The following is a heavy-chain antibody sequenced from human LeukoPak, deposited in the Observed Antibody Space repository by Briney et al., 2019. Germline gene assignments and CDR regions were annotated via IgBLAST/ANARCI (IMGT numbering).Heavy chain of an antibody. CDR2: ISVHNGYT. Sequence: GASVKVSRKTSGYIFTSYGISWVRQAPGKGLEWMGWISVHNGYTRYAQKFQGRVTMTTDTSTSTAYMDLRSLRSDDTAVYYCARDMRHYRNYDSSGYYYNFEYWGQGTLVSVSS. CDR3: ARDMRHYRNYDSSGYYYNFEY. J-gene: IGHJ4*02. D-gene: IGHD3-22*01. CDR1: GYIFTSYG. V-gene: IGHV1-18*01.